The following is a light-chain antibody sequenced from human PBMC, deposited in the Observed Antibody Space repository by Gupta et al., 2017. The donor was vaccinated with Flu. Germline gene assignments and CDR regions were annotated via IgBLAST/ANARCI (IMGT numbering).Light chain of an antibody. CDR3: QLRVNWPPT. J-gene: IGKJ4*01. Sequence: EIVLTQSPATLSLSPGERATLSCRASQSVNIYVAWYQQRPGQAPRLLIYDTSNRATDIPAKFRGSGSGTLFTLTIISLVPEDSAVYYCQLRVNWPPTFVGGTKVEI. CDR1: QSVNIY. V-gene: IGKV3-11*01. CDR2: DTS.